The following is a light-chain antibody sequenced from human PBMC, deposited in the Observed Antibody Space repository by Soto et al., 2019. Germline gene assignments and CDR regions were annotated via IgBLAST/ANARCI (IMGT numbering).Light chain of an antibody. J-gene: IGKJ2*01. Sequence: EIVLTQSPGTLSLSPGERATLSCRASQRVSSSYLAWYQQKPGQAPRLLIYGASTRATGIPDRFSGSGSGTDFTLTISRLEPEDFAVYFCQRYGSSPPFTFGQGNKVES. CDR1: QRVSSSY. CDR2: GAS. V-gene: IGKV3-20*01. CDR3: QRYGSSPPFT.